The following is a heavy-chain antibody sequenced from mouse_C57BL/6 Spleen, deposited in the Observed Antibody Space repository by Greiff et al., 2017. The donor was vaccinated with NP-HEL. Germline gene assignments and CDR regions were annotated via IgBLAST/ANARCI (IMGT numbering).Heavy chain of an antibody. J-gene: IGHJ2*01. Sequence: VKLMESGPGLVQPSQSLSITCTVSGFSLTSYGVHWVRQSPGKGLEWLGVIWRGGSTDYNAAFMSRLSITKDNSKSQVFFKMNSLQADDTAIYYCAKNKGYSNYLFDYWGQGTTLTVSS. CDR3: AKNKGYSNYLFDY. D-gene: IGHD2-5*01. CDR1: GFSLTSYG. V-gene: IGHV2-5*01. CDR2: IWRGGST.